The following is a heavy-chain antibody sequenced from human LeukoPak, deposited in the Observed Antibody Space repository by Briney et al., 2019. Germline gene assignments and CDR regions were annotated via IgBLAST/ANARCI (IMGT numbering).Heavy chain of an antibody. Sequence: PSETLSLTCTVSGDSISSSWWAWIRQPPGKGLEWIGYVYYSGTPTSYNPSLRSRITISIDTSRNQFSLKLSSVTAADTAVYYCARDSRGGGPDFDYWDPRTLITVSS. D-gene: IGHD3-16*01. V-gene: IGHV4-59*01. J-gene: IGHJ4*02. CDR2: VYYSGTPT. CDR3: ARDSRGGGPDFDY. CDR1: GDSISSSW.